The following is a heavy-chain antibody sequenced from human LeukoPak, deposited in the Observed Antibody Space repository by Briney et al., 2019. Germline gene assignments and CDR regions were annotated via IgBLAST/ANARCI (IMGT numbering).Heavy chain of an antibody. CDR2: INWNGGST. CDR1: GFTFDDYG. D-gene: IGHD3-22*01. J-gene: IGHJ4*02. V-gene: IGHV3-20*04. CDR3: ARVYYDSSGYGGFDY. Sequence: GGSLRLSCAASGFTFDDYGMSWVRQAPGKGLEWVSGINWNGGSTGYADSVKGRFTISRDNAKNSLYLQMNCLRAEDTALYYCARVYYDSSGYGGFDYWGQGTLVTVSS.